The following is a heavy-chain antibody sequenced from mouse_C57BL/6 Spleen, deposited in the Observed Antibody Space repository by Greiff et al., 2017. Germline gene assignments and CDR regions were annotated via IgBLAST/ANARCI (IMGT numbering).Heavy chain of an antibody. V-gene: IGHV1-80*01. CDR2: IYPGDGDT. D-gene: IGHD4-1*02. CDR1: GYAFSSYW. Sequence: QVQLQQSGAELVKPGASVKISCKASGYAFSSYWMNWVKQRPGKGLEWIGQIYPGDGDTNYNGKFKGKATLTADKSSSTAYVQLSSLTSEASAVYFCARSPTGPFACWGQGTLVTVSA. CDR3: ARSPTGPFAC. J-gene: IGHJ3*01.